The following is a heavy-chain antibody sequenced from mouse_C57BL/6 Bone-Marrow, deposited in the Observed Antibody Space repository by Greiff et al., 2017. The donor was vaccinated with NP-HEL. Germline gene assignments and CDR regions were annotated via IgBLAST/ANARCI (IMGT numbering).Heavy chain of an antibody. CDR2: IYPGSGNT. V-gene: IGHV1-76*01. CDR1: GYTFTDYY. Sequence: QVQLQQSGAELVRPGASVKLSCKASGYTFTDYYINWVKQRPGQGLEWIARIYPGSGNTYYNEKFKGKATLTAEKSSSTAYMQLSSLTSEDSAVYFCARGATTVVATPFAYWGQGTLVTVSA. J-gene: IGHJ3*01. CDR3: ARGATTVVATPFAY. D-gene: IGHD1-1*01.